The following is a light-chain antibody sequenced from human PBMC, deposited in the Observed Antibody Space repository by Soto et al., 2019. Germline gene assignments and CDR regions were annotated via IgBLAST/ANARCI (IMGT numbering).Light chain of an antibody. J-gene: IGKJ4*01. CDR2: DAS. CDR1: QVVSSF. V-gene: IGKV3-11*01. Sequence: EIVVTQSPSTLSLSPGERATRSCIARQVVSSFLAWYQQKPGQAPRLLIYDASSKATGIPARFSGSGSGTDFTLTINSLEPEDFAVYYCQQHSSWPRTFGGGTKVDIK. CDR3: QQHSSWPRT.